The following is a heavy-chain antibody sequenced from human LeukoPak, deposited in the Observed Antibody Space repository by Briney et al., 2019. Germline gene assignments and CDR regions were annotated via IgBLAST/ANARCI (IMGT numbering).Heavy chain of an antibody. CDR1: GFTFSCYA. D-gene: IGHD6-13*01. CDR3: AKDQQQLVPYYYYYYGMDV. J-gene: IGHJ6*02. Sequence: GGSLRLSCAASGFTFSCYAMSWVRQAPGKGLEWVSAISGSGGSTYYADSVKGRFTISRDNSKNTLYLQMNSLRAEDTAVYYCAKDQQQLVPYYYYYYGMDVWGQGTTVTVSS. V-gene: IGHV3-23*01. CDR2: ISGSGGST.